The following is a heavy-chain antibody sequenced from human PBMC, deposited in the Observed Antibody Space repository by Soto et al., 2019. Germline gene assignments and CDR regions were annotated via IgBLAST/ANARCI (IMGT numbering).Heavy chain of an antibody. J-gene: IGHJ4*02. V-gene: IGHV1-69*13. Sequence: ASVKVSCKASGGTFSSYAISWVRQAPGQGLEWMGGIIPIFGTANYAQKFQGRVTITADESTSTAYMELSSLRSEDTAVYYCAISGSPQPVEYYFDYWGQGTLVTVSS. CDR2: IIPIFGTA. D-gene: IGHD1-26*01. CDR3: AISGSPQPVEYYFDY. CDR1: GGTFSSYA.